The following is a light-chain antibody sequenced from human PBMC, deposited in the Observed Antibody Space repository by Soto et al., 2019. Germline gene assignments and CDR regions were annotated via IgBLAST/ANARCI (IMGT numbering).Light chain of an antibody. V-gene: IGKV1-12*02. CDR2: AAS. J-gene: IGKJ5*01. Sequence: DIQMTQSPSSVSASVGDRVTITCRASQDISSSLAGYQQKPGKAPNLLIYAASSLQSGVPSRFSGSGYGADLTLSISSLQPEDYATYYWQRAYSFPSTFRQGTRQENK. CDR3: QRAYSFPST. CDR1: QDISSS.